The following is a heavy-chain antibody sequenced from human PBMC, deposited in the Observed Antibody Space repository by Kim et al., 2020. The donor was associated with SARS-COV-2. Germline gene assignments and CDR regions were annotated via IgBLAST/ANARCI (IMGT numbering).Heavy chain of an antibody. CDR2: IYYSGST. V-gene: IGHV4-39*01. CDR1: GGSISSSSYY. CDR3: ARRQTSLVGANNWFDP. D-gene: IGHD1-26*01. J-gene: IGHJ5*02. Sequence: SETLSLTCTVSGGSISSSSYYWGWIRQPPGKGLEWIGSIYYSGSTYYNPSLKSRVTISVDTSKNQFSLKLSSVTAADTAVYYCARRQTSLVGANNWFDPWGQGTLVTVSS.